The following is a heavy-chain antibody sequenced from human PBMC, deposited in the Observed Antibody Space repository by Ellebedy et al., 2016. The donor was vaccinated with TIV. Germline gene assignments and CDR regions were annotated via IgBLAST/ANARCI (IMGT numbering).Heavy chain of an antibody. CDR1: EFTFSTSA. D-gene: IGHD6-19*01. CDR2: ISGSGSGDRT. Sequence: GGSLRLSXAASEFTFSTSAMNWVRQAPGKGLEWVSVISGSGSGDRTYYADSVKGRFTISRDNSKNTLYLQMNSLRAEDTAVYYCAKLAGSKAFDIWGQGTMVTVSS. V-gene: IGHV3-23*01. J-gene: IGHJ3*02. CDR3: AKLAGSKAFDI.